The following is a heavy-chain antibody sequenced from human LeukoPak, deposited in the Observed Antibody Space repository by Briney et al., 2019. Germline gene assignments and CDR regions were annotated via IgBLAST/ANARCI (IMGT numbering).Heavy chain of an antibody. D-gene: IGHD1-26*01. CDR1: GYTFTNYW. Sequence: GESLKISCKGSGYTFTNYWIGWVRQMPGKGLEFMGIIYPGDSDTRYSPSFQGQVTISADKSISTAYLQWSSLKASDTAMYYCAKAQTPPKKLVPYAFDIWGQGTMVTVSS. J-gene: IGHJ3*02. CDR3: AKAQTPPKKLVPYAFDI. CDR2: IYPGDSDT. V-gene: IGHV5-51*01.